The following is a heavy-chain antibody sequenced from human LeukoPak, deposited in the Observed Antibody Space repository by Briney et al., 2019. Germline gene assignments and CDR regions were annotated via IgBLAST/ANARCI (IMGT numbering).Heavy chain of an antibody. V-gene: IGHV3-21*01. Sequence: PGGSLRLSCAASGFTFSSYSMNWVRQAPGKGLEWVSSISSSSSYIYYADSVKGRFTISRDDSKNTLYLQMNSLRAEDTAVYYCARDPVVGATHYYYYMDVWGKGTTVTVSS. CDR3: ARDPVVGATHYYYYMDV. CDR1: GFTFSSYS. D-gene: IGHD1-26*01. J-gene: IGHJ6*03. CDR2: ISSSSSYI.